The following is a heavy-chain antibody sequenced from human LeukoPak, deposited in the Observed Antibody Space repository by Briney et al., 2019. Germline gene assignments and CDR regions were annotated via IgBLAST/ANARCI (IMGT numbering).Heavy chain of an antibody. V-gene: IGHV1-2*06. CDR1: GYTFTGYH. CDR3: ARDYCSSTSCLFDY. Sequence: ASVKVSCKASGYTFTGYHMHWVRQAPGQGLEWMGRINPNSGDTNYAQKFQGRVAMTRGTSISTAFMELTRLRSDDTAVYYCARDYCSSTSCLFDYWGQGTLVTVSS. D-gene: IGHD2-2*01. CDR2: INPNSGDT. J-gene: IGHJ4*02.